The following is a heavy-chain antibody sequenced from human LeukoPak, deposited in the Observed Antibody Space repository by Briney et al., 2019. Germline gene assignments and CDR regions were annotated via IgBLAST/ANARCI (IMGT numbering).Heavy chain of an antibody. Sequence: PSETLSLTCAVYGGSISSNTYYWGWIRQPPGKGLEWIGSIYYSGSTYYNPSLKSRVTISVDTSKNQFSLKLSSVTAADTAVYYCARDLRYCSGGSCYGFDPWGQGTLVTVSS. CDR2: IYYSGST. CDR1: GGSISSNTYY. J-gene: IGHJ5*02. V-gene: IGHV4-39*07. CDR3: ARDLRYCSGGSCYGFDP. D-gene: IGHD2-15*01.